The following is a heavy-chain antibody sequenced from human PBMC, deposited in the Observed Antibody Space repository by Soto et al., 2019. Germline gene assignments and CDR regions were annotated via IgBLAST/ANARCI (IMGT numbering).Heavy chain of an antibody. V-gene: IGHV1-18*04. Sequence: QVQVVQSGSEMKKPGASVKVSCKTSGYTFTNYGISWVRQAPGQGLEWMGWISTRSDRTNYAQTLQGRATMTTDTATSTAYMELRSLRSDDTAVYYCARDRSYFYDGSGNYYYYYGMDVWGQGTTVTVSS. D-gene: IGHD3-22*01. J-gene: IGHJ6*02. CDR3: ARDRSYFYDGSGNYYYYYGMDV. CDR1: GYTFTNYG. CDR2: ISTRSDRT.